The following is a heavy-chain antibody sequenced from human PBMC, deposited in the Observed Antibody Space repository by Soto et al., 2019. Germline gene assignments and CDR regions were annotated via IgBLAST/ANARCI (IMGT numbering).Heavy chain of an antibody. J-gene: IGHJ4*02. D-gene: IGHD1-7*01. CDR1: GFTFSSYA. CDR3: AKDHRGWNYVWAQSYFDY. CDR2: ISGSGGST. Sequence: EVQLLESGGGLVQPGGSLRLSCAASGFTFSSYAMSWVRQAPGKGLEWVSAISGSGGSTYYADSVKGRFTISRDNSKNTLYLQMNSLRAGDTAVYYCAKDHRGWNYVWAQSYFDYWGQGTLVTVSS. V-gene: IGHV3-23*01.